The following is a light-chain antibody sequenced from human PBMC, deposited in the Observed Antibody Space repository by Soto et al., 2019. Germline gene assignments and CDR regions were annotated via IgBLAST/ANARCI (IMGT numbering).Light chain of an antibody. CDR3: QQYGSSPPT. J-gene: IGKJ1*01. V-gene: IGKV3-20*01. CDR1: QSVSSSY. CDR2: GAS. Sequence: IVFTQSPGAVSLYTGERATLSCRASQSVSSSYLAWYQQKPGQAPRLLIYGASSRATGIPDRFSGSGSGTDFTLTISRLEPEDFAVYYCQQYGSSPPTFGQGTKVDI.